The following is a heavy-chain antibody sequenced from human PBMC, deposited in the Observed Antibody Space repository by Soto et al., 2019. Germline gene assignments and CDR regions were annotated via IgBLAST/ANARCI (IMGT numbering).Heavy chain of an antibody. V-gene: IGHV4-59*12. D-gene: IGHD2-2*01. CDR2: IYYSGST. CDR1: GGSISRYY. CDR3: AEFSHVDQNIHY. Sequence: SETLSLTCTVSGGSISRYYWSWIRQPPGKGLEWIGYIYYSGSTNYNPSLKSRVTISVDTSKNQFSLKLSSVTAADTAVYYCAEFSHVDQNIHYWGQGTLVTVSS. J-gene: IGHJ4*02.